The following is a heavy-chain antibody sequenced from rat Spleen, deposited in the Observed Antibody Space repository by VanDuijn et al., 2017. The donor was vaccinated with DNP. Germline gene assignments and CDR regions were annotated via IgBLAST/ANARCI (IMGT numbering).Heavy chain of an antibody. Sequence: EVQLVESGGGLVQPGRSLKLSCAASGFNFHVYWMGWVRQAPGRGLEWVASINSDGSSTYYRDSVKGRFTISRDNARSNLYLQMDSLRSEDTATYYCTTDAAYWGQGTLVTVSS. CDR2: INSDGSST. V-gene: IGHV5-20*01. CDR1: GFNFHVYW. J-gene: IGHJ3*01. CDR3: TTDAAY.